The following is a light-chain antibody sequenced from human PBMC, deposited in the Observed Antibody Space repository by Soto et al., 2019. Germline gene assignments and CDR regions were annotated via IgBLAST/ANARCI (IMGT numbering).Light chain of an antibody. Sequence: PGERATLSCRASRTVDGNYLAWYHQKPGQAPRLLFYGASNRATGIPDRFSGSGSGTDFTLTISRLEPEDFAVYYCQQYGSSGTFGQGTKVDIK. CDR1: RTVDGNY. CDR2: GAS. J-gene: IGKJ1*01. V-gene: IGKV3-20*01. CDR3: QQYGSSGT.